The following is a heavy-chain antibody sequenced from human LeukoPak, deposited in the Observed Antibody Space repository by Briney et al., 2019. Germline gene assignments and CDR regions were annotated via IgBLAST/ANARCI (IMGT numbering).Heavy chain of an antibody. CDR3: ARLDTAHYSTSPVPYYNYYMNA. D-gene: IGHD6-13*01. J-gene: IGHJ6*03. CDR1: GFTFSIYS. Sequence: PGGSLRLCCAASGFTFSIYSVTWVRQAPGKGLEWVASISSTSSYIYYADSVRGRFTISRDNAQYLAYLQMNSLRAEDTEVYYCARLDTAHYSTSPVPYYNYYMNAWDKGTTVIVSS. V-gene: IGHV3-21*06. CDR2: ISSTSSYI.